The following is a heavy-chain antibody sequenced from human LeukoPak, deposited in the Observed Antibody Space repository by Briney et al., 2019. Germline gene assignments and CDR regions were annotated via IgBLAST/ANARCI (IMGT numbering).Heavy chain of an antibody. V-gene: IGHV4-38-2*02. CDR2: IYHSGST. CDR1: GYSISSGYY. Sequence: SETLSLTCTVSGYSISSGYYWGWIRQPPGKGLEWIGSIYHSGSTYYNPSLKSRVTISVDTSKNQFSLKLSSVTAADTAVYYCARTEDTAMVDYWGQGTLVTVSS. D-gene: IGHD5-18*01. CDR3: ARTEDTAMVDY. J-gene: IGHJ4*02.